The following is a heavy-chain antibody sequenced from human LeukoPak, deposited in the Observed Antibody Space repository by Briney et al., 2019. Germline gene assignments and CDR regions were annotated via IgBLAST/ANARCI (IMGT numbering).Heavy chain of an antibody. CDR2: IYYSGNT. D-gene: IGHD6-13*01. V-gene: IGHV4-31*03. J-gene: IGHJ4*02. CDR1: GGSIRSGGYY. Sequence: SETLSLTCTVSGGSIRSGGYYWSWIRQHPGKGLEWIGYIYYSGNTYYNPSLKSRVTISLDTSKNQFSLKLSSVTTADTAVYYCAREESSWLSFDYWGQGILVTVSS. CDR3: AREESSWLSFDY.